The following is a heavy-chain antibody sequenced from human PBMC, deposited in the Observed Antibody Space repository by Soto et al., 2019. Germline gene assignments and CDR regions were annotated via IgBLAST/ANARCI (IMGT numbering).Heavy chain of an antibody. CDR2: IFYSGGT. D-gene: IGHD3-22*01. Sequence: QLLLQESGPGLVKPSETLSLTCTVSGGSILDSTYYWAWIRQSPGKGLEWIGTIFYSGGTFYTPSLKSRVTMYVDTSNNQFSLKLSSVPAADTAVYYCARQASGYYYGWFDPWGQGTLVTVSS. J-gene: IGHJ5*02. CDR1: GGSILDSTYY. V-gene: IGHV4-39*01. CDR3: ARQASGYYYGWFDP.